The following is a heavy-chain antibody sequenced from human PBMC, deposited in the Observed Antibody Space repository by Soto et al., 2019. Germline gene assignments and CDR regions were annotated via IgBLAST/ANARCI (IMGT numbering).Heavy chain of an antibody. CDR1: GFTFSSYA. CDR3: AQDEYCDIVSGYLNWLDP. V-gene: IGHV3-23*01. J-gene: IGHJ5*02. Sequence: GTVRLSXAASGFTFSSYAMSWVRQAPGKGLEWVSAISGSGGSTYYADTVKGWFTIWRDNSRGTVYMQMTRRRGEDTAVYYCAQDEYCDIVSGYLNWLDPWGQGTLVTVSS. D-gene: IGHD3-9*01. CDR2: ISGSGGST.